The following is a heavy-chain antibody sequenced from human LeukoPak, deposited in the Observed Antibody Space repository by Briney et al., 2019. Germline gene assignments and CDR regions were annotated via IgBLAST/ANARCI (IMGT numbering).Heavy chain of an antibody. CDR1: GYSFTTYW. CDR3: ARVAKTGFSSSSDYFDY. J-gene: IGHJ4*02. Sequence: GESLKISCKGSGYSFTTYWIGWVRQIPGKGLEWMGIIFPGDSDTRYNPSFQGQVTIPADKSISTAYLQWTSLRASDTAMYFCARVAKTGFSSSSDYFDYWGQGTLVTVSS. V-gene: IGHV5-51*01. CDR2: IFPGDSDT. D-gene: IGHD6-6*01.